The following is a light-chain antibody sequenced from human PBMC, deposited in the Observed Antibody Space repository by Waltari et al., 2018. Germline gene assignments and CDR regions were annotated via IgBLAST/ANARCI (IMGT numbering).Light chain of an antibody. Sequence: DIQMTQSPSSLSASVGDRVTITCQASQDIRNYLNWYQQKPGKAPKLLIYDASKLETGVPSRFSGSGSGTDFTFTISSLQPEDIATYYCQQYNNVPPLTFGGGTKVEIK. CDR3: QQYNNVPPLT. CDR2: DAS. V-gene: IGKV1-33*01. CDR1: QDIRNY. J-gene: IGKJ4*01.